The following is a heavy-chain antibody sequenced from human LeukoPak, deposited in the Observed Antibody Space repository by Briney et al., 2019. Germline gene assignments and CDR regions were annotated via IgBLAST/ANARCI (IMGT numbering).Heavy chain of an antibody. D-gene: IGHD3-16*01. J-gene: IGHJ4*02. CDR3: AKRMITFGGLKGGFDF. Sequence: GGSLRLSCAASGFIFSSYAMSWVRQAPGKGLEWVSGLSVSGSSTYFADSVRGRFTISRDNSKNTLYLQMSSLRAEDTAVYYCAKRMITFGGLKGGFDFWGQGTLVTVSS. CDR1: GFIFSSYA. V-gene: IGHV3-23*01. CDR2: LSVSGSST.